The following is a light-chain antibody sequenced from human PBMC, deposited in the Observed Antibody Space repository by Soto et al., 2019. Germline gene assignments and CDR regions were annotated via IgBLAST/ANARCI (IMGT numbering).Light chain of an antibody. CDR1: QSVGSH. CDR3: QERNT. CDR2: AVS. J-gene: IGKJ4*01. Sequence: DIQMTQSPSSLSASVGDRVTITCRASQSVGSHLHWYRQRPGEAPKLLIYAVSTLHSGVPSRFSGSGSGMDFTLTITSLQPEDFATYYCQERNTFGGGTRVDVK. V-gene: IGKV1-39*01.